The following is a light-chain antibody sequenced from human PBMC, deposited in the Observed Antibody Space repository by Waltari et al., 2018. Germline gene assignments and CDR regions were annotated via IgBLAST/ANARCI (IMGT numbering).Light chain of an antibody. J-gene: IGLJ2*01. V-gene: IGLV1-47*01. CDR3: AAWDDSLSPNVV. CDR1: SSNIGSKY. CDR2: RNK. Sequence: QSVLTQAPSVSGTPGQRVTVSCSGGSSNIGSKYVYWYQQLPGTAPKLLIYRNKQRPSGVPYPFSGSKSVASAARAISGLRSEDEADYYCAAWDDSLSPNVVFGVGTKLTVL.